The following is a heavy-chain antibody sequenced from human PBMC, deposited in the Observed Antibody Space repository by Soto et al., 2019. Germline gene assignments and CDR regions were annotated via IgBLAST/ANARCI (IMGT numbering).Heavy chain of an antibody. V-gene: IGHV4-34*01. CDR1: GGSFSAYS. D-gene: IGHD2-15*01. CDR3: ASLQRYCSGGSCYPTFDY. J-gene: IGHJ4*02. Sequence: SETLSLTCAVYGGSFSAYSWTWIRQPPGKGLEWIGEINHSGSTNYNPSLKSRVTLSVDTSKNQFSLKLSSVTAADTAVYYCASLQRYCSGGSCYPTFDYWGQGTLVTVS. CDR2: INHSGST.